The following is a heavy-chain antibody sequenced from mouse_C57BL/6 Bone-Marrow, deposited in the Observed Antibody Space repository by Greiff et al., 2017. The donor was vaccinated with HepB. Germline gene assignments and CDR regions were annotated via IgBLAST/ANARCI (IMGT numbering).Heavy chain of an antibody. J-gene: IGHJ1*03. CDR3: TRRVGWWYFDV. Sequence: EVNVVESGGGLVQPGGSMKLSCAASGFTFSDAWMDWVRQSPEKGLEWVAEIRNKANNHATDYAECGKGRFTISRDDSKSSVYLQMNSLSAEDTGIYYCTRRVGWWYFDVWGKGTTVTVSS. D-gene: IGHD1-1*02. V-gene: IGHV6-6*01. CDR1: GFTFSDAW. CDR2: IRNKANNHAT.